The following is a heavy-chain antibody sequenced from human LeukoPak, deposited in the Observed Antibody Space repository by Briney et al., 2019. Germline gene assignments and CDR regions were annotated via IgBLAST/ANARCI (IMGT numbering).Heavy chain of an antibody. CDR3: ASGVVPPDYYYYYMDV. Sequence: ASVKVSCKASGYTFTSYGISWVRQAPGQGLEWMGWISAYNGNTNYAQKLQGRVTMTTDTSTSTAYMELRSLRSDDTAVYYCASGVVPPDYYYYYMDVWGKGTTVTVSS. CDR1: GYTFTSYG. V-gene: IGHV1-18*01. J-gene: IGHJ6*03. D-gene: IGHD2-2*01. CDR2: ISAYNGNT.